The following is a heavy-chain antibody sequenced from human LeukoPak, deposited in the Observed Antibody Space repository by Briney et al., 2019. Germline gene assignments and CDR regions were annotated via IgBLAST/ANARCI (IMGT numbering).Heavy chain of an antibody. CDR1: GFTFDGYA. Sequence: GGSLRLSCAASGFTFDGYAMHWVRQAPGKGLEWVSGISWNSGSVDYADSVKGRFTISRDNAKNSLYLQMNSLRAEDTALYYCAKVSGYTYGYFDYWGQGTLVTVPS. CDR3: AKVSGYTYGYFDY. J-gene: IGHJ4*02. V-gene: IGHV3-9*01. CDR2: ISWNSGSV. D-gene: IGHD5-18*01.